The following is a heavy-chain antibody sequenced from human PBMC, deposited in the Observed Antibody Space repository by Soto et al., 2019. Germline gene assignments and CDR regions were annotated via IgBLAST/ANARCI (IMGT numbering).Heavy chain of an antibody. CDR2: IKPNTNGGAI. CDR1: GFTFSSAP. CDR3: TTPAIPVDGTQPLNY. D-gene: IGHD6-19*01. V-gene: IGHV3-15*01. Sequence: EVQLVESGGGFVKPGESLTLSCAASGFTFSSAPMSWVRQAPGKGLEWVGRIKPNTNGGAIDYLAPVKGRFTLSRDDSKNTLYLQMNSLKIEDSALYYCTTPAIPVDGTQPLNYWGQGAVVTVSS. J-gene: IGHJ4*02.